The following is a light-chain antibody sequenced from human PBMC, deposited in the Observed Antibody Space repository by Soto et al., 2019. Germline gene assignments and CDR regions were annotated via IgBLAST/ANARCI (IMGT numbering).Light chain of an antibody. CDR2: GAS. V-gene: IGKV3-20*01. CDR1: HSVSSSY. Sequence: EIVLTQSPGTLSLSPGERATLSCRASHSVSSSYLAWYQQKPGQAPRLLIYGASSRATGIADRFSGSGSGTDFTLTISRLEPEDFAVYYCQQYGSSPPNTFGQGTKLEIK. J-gene: IGKJ2*01. CDR3: QQYGSSPPNT.